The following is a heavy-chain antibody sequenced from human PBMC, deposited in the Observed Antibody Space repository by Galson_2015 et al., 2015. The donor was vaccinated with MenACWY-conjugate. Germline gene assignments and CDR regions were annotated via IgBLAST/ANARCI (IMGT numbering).Heavy chain of an antibody. CDR2: ISYSGSA. D-gene: IGHD2-15*01. V-gene: IGHV4-39*01. Sequence: ETLSLTCTVSGGSISSTSFYWGWIRQPPGKGLEWIGTISYSGSAYYSPSLKSRVTISVDTSKNQISLKLRSVIAADTALYYCARRVGDVAPSVFDYWGQGTLVTVSS. J-gene: IGHJ4*02. CDR1: GGSISSTSFY. CDR3: ARRVGDVAPSVFDY.